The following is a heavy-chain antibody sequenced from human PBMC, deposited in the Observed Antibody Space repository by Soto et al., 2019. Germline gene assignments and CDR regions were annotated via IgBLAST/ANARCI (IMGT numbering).Heavy chain of an antibody. CDR2: IYSGGST. D-gene: IGHD3-9*01. J-gene: IGHJ5*02. CDR3: ARENILTGYNWFDP. V-gene: IGHV3-53*01. Sequence: GGSLRLSCAASGFTVSSNYMSWVRQAPGKGLEWVSVIYSGGSTYYADSVKGRFTISRDNSKNTLYLQMNSLRAEDTAVYYCARENILTGYNWFDPWGQGTLVTVSA. CDR1: GFTVSSNY.